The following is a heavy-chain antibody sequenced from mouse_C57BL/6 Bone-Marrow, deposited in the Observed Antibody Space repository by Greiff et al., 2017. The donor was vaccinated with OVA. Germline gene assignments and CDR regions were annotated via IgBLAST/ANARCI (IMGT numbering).Heavy chain of an antibody. J-gene: IGHJ1*03. CDR2: ISNLAYSI. CDR1: GFTFSDYG. CDR3: ARRSYYYGSSFYWYFDV. V-gene: IGHV5-15*01. Sequence: EVKLVESGGGLVQPGGSLKLSCAASGFTFSDYGMAWVRQAPRKGPEWVAFISNLAYSIYYADTVTGRFTISRENAKNTLYLEMSSLRSEDTAMYYCARRSYYYGSSFYWYFDVWGTGTTVTVSS. D-gene: IGHD1-1*01.